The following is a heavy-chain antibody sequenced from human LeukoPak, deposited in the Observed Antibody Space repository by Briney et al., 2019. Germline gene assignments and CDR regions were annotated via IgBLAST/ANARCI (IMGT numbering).Heavy chain of an antibody. V-gene: IGHV3-48*01. CDR3: ARDCRPYCASSSYYHMDV. D-gene: IGHD2-21*02. CDR1: GFTFSSYS. J-gene: IGHJ6*02. Sequence: PGGSLRLSCAASGFTFSSYSMNWVSQAPGKRLEWLSYISDGSGSIIHADSVRGRFTISRDDAMNSLYLQMNSLRAEDTAVYYCARDCRPYCASSSYYHMDVWGQGTTVTVSS. CDR2: ISDGSGSI.